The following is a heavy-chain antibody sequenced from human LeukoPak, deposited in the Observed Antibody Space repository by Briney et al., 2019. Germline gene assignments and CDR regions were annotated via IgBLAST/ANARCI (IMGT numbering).Heavy chain of an antibody. Sequence: SETLSLTCTVSGVSISSYYWSWIRQPPGKGLEWIGYIYYSGGTNYNPSLKSRVTISVDTSKNQFSLKLSSVTAADTAVYYCARRKRGYSGYDVRTHKYYFDYWGQGTLVTVSS. CDR3: ARRKRGYSGYDVRTHKYYFDY. V-gene: IGHV4-59*12. J-gene: IGHJ4*02. D-gene: IGHD5-12*01. CDR2: IYYSGGT. CDR1: GVSISSYY.